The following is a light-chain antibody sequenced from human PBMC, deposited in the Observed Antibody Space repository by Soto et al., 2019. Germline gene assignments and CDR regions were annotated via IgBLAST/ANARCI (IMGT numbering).Light chain of an antibody. CDR2: NNN. Sequence: QSVLTQPPSASGTPGQRVTISCSGSRSNIESNTVNWYQQLPGTAPKLLIFNNNQWPSGVPDRFSGSKSVTSASLAISGLQSGDEADYYCAAWDDSLNGWVFGGGTNLTVL. CDR1: RSNIESNT. V-gene: IGLV1-44*01. J-gene: IGLJ3*02. CDR3: AAWDDSLNGWV.